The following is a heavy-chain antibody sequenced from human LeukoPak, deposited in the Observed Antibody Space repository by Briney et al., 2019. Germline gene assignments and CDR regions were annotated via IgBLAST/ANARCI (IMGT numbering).Heavy chain of an antibody. J-gene: IGHJ4*02. CDR3: ARALWLFHY. Sequence: GGSLRLSCAASGFTFSSYAMSWVRQAPGKGLEWVANIKQDGSEKYYVDSVKGRFTISRDNAKNSLYLQMNSLRAEDTAVYYCARALWLFHYWGQGTLVTVSS. CDR1: GFTFSSYA. CDR2: IKQDGSEK. V-gene: IGHV3-7*03. D-gene: IGHD2-21*01.